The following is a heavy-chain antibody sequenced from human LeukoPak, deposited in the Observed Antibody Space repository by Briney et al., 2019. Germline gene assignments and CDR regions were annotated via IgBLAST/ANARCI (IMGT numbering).Heavy chain of an antibody. CDR1: GFTVSSNY. CDR3: AREDIVVVPAAIRDYYYYGMDV. CDR2: IYSGGST. J-gene: IGHJ6*02. D-gene: IGHD2-2*02. V-gene: IGHV3-66*01. Sequence: PGGSLRLSCAASGFTVSSNYMSWVRQAPGKGLEWVSVIYSGGSTYYADSVKGRFTISRDNSKNTLYLQTNSLRAEDTAVYYCAREDIVVVPAAIRDYYYYGMDVWGQGTTVTVSS.